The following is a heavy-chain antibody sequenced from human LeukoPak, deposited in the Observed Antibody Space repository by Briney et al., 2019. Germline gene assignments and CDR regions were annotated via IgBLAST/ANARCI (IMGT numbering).Heavy chain of an antibody. CDR1: GYTFTGYY. V-gene: IGHV1-2*04. J-gene: IGHJ5*02. CDR2: INPNSGGT. D-gene: IGHD6-13*01. Sequence: ASVKVSCTASGYTFTGYYMHWVRQAPGQGLEWMGWINPNSGGTNYAQKFQGWVTMTRDTSISTAYMELSRLRSDDTAVYYCARVGSSSWYNWFDPWGQGTLVTVSS. CDR3: ARVGSSSWYNWFDP.